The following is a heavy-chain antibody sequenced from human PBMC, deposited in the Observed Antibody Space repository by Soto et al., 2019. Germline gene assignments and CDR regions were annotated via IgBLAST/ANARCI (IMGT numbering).Heavy chain of an antibody. CDR2: IYSGGST. D-gene: IGHD6-13*01. CDR1: GFTVSSNY. Sequence: GGSLRLSCAASGFTVSSNYMSWVRQAPGKGLEWVSVIYSGGSTYYADSVKGRFTISRDNSKNTLYLQMNSLGAEDTAVYYCARVLAADYYGMDVWGQGTTVTVSS. J-gene: IGHJ6*02. CDR3: ARVLAADYYGMDV. V-gene: IGHV3-53*01.